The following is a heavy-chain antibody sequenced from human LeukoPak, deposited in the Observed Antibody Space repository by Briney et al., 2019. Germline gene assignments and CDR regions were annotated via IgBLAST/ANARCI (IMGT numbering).Heavy chain of an antibody. J-gene: IGHJ5*02. CDR2: INHSGST. CDR3: ARAVGGAAAGLFDP. V-gene: IGHV4-34*01. CDR1: GFTFSNAW. Sequence: GSLRLSCTASGFTFSNAWMSWVRQAPGKGLEWIGEINHSGSTNYNPSLKSRVTISVDTSKNQFSLRLSSVTAADTAVYYCARAVGGAAAGLFDPWGQGTLVTVSS. D-gene: IGHD6-13*01.